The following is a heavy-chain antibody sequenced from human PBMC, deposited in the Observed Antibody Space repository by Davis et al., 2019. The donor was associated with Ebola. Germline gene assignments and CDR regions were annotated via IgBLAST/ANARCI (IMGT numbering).Heavy chain of an antibody. Sequence: GESLKISCAASGFTFSSYGMHWVRQAPGKGLEWVAFIRYDGSNKYYADSVKGRFTISRDNSKNTLYLQMNSLRAEDTAVYYCARERGFSFDPWGQGTLVTVSS. V-gene: IGHV3-30*02. J-gene: IGHJ5*02. CDR3: ARERGFSFDP. D-gene: IGHD3-10*01. CDR1: GFTFSSYG. CDR2: IRYDGSNK.